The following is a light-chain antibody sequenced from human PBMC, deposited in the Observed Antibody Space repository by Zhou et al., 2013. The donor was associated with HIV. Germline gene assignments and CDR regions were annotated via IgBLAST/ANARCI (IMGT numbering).Light chain of an antibody. Sequence: DIQMTQSPSSVAASVGDRVTITCRASQGISSYLAWYQQKPGKAPKLLIYAASSLQSGVPSRFSGSVSGTEFTLTIRSLQPEDFATYYCLQHNTYPRTFGQGTKLEIK. CDR1: QGISSY. J-gene: IGKJ2*01. CDR2: AAS. CDR3: LQHNTYPRT. V-gene: IGKV1-17*03.